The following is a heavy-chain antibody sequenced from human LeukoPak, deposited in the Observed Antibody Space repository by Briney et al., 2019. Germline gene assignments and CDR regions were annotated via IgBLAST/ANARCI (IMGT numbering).Heavy chain of an antibody. V-gene: IGHV1-46*01. Sequence: GASVKVSCKASGYTFTSYYMHWVRQAPAQGLEWMGIINPSCGSTSYAQKFQRRVTMTRGTSTSTVYMELSSLRSEDTAVYYCARFLDSSGYDYWGQGTLVTVSS. CDR1: GYTFTSYY. CDR3: ARFLDSSGYDY. CDR2: INPSCGST. J-gene: IGHJ4*02. D-gene: IGHD3-22*01.